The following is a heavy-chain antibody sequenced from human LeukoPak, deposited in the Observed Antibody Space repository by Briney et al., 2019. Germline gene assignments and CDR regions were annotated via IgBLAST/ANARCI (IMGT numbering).Heavy chain of an antibody. J-gene: IGHJ4*02. CDR1: GFTFSSYG. CDR3: ARDYVASVVAATPYFDY. V-gene: IGHV3-30*02. Sequence: PGGSLRLSCAASGFTFSSYGMHWVRQAPGKGLEWVAFIRYDGSNKYYADSVKGRFTISRDNSKNTLYLQMNSLRAEDTAVYYCARDYVASVVAATPYFDYWGQGTLVTVSS. D-gene: IGHD2-15*01. CDR2: IRYDGSNK.